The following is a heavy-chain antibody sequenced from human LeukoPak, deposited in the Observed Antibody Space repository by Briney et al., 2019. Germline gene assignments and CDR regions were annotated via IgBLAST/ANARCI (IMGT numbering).Heavy chain of an antibody. D-gene: IGHD3-10*01. CDR1: GYSFADYY. CDR2: IKPNSGDT. J-gene: IGHJ5*02. V-gene: IGHV1-2*02. CDR3: ATNILVRYIINWFDP. Sequence: VASVKVSCKASGYSFADYYMHWVRQAPGQGLEWKGWIKPNSGDTRSAQQFQGRVIMTRDTSTGTTYMELSSLVYDDTAVYYCATNILVRYIINWFDPWGQGTLVTVSS.